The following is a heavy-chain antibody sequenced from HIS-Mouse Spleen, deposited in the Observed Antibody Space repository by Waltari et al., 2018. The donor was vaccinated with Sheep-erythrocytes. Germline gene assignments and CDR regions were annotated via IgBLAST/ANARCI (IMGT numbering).Heavy chain of an antibody. CDR1: GYTFTSYG. CDR3: ARESGELLSPFDY. V-gene: IGHV1-18*01. CDR2: NRAYNGNT. D-gene: IGHD3-10*01. J-gene: IGHJ4*02. Sequence: QVQLVQSGAEVKKPGASVKVSCKASGYTFTSYGISWVRQAHGQGLEWMGWNRAYNGNTNHAQKLHGRVTMTTDTSTSTDYMELMSLRSDDTAVYYCARESGELLSPFDYWGQGTLVTVSS.